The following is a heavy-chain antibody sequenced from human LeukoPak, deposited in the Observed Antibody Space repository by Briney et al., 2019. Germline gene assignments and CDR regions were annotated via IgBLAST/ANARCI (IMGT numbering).Heavy chain of an antibody. J-gene: IGHJ3*02. D-gene: IGHD6-19*01. V-gene: IGHV3-23*01. Sequence: GGSLRLSCAASGFTFSSYAMSWVRQAPGKGLEWVSAISGSGGSTYYADSVKGRFTISRDNSKNTLYLQMNSLRAEDTAVYYCARSSQWYSSGWYDAFDIWGQGTMGTVSS. CDR1: GFTFSSYA. CDR3: ARSSQWYSSGWYDAFDI. CDR2: ISGSGGST.